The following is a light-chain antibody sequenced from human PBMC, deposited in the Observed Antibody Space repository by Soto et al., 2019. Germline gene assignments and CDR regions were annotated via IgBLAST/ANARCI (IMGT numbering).Light chain of an antibody. CDR1: SSDVGAYNY. CDR2: DVS. Sequence: QSALTQPASVSGSPGQSITISCTGTSSDVGAYNYVSWYQQHPGKAPKLLFYDVSHRPSGVSHRFSGSKYDNTASLTISGLQAEDEADYYCGSYTTSSNYVFGTGTKVTVL. J-gene: IGLJ1*01. CDR3: GSYTTSSNYV. V-gene: IGLV2-14*01.